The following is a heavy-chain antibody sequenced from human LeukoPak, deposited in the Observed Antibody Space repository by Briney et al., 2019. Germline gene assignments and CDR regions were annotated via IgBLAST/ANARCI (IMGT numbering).Heavy chain of an antibody. V-gene: IGHV4-34*01. CDR3: ARVGRYYDALTGYATGGSPFDY. CDR1: GGSFSDYY. Sequence: SETLSLTCAVYGGSFSDYYWSWIRQPPGKGLEWIGEINHSRSTNYNPSLKSRVTISVDTSKNQCSLKVTSVTAADTAVYYCARVGRYYDALTGYATGGSPFDYWGQGTPVTVSS. D-gene: IGHD3-9*01. CDR2: INHSRST. J-gene: IGHJ4*02.